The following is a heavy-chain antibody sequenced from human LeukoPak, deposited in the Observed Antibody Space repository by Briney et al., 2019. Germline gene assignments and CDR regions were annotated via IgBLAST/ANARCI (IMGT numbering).Heavy chain of an antibody. CDR2: MNPNSGNT. D-gene: IGHD1-14*01. CDR1: GYTFTSYD. Sequence: GASVKVSCKASGYTFTSYDINWVRQATGQGLEWMGWMNPNSGNTGYAQKFQGRVTMTRNTSISTAYMELSSLRSEDTAVYYCARGSDRDYYYYYYMDVWGKGTTVTVSS. V-gene: IGHV1-8*01. CDR3: ARGSDRDYYYYYYMDV. J-gene: IGHJ6*03.